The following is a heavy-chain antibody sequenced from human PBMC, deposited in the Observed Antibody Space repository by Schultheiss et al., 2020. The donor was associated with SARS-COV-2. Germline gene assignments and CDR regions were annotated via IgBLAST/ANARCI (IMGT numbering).Heavy chain of an antibody. CDR1: GFTFDDYA. J-gene: IGHJ6*02. CDR3: AKGDYYDSRDYYGMDV. CDR2: ISWNSGSI. Sequence: GGSLRLSCAASGFTFDDYAMHWVRQAPGKGLEWVSGISWNSGSIGYADSVKGRFTISRDNAKNSLYLQMNSLRAEDTALYYCAKGDYYDSRDYYGMDVWGQGTTVTVSS. V-gene: IGHV3-9*01. D-gene: IGHD3-22*01.